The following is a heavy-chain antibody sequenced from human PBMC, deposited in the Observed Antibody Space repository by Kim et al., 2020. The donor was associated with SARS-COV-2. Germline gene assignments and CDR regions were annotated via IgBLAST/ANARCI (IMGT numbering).Heavy chain of an antibody. D-gene: IGHD6-19*01. CDR1: GGSISSYY. CDR2: IYYSGST. V-gene: IGHV4-59*01. J-gene: IGHJ4*02. Sequence: SETLSLTCTVSGGSISSYYWSWIRQPPGKGLEWIGYIYYSGSTNYNPSLKSRVTISVDTSKNQFSLKLSSVTAADTAVYYCARGSKGSGWSFDYWGQGTLVTVSS. CDR3: ARGSKGSGWSFDY.